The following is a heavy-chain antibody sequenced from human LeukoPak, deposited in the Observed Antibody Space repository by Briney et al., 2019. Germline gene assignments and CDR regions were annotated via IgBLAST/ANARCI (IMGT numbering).Heavy chain of an antibody. CDR3: ARGRRVVVVAATQGYYYMDV. CDR2: IYHSGST. CDR1: GYSISSGYY. Sequence: SETLSLTCTVSGYSISSGYYWGWIRQPPGKGLEWIGSIYHSGSTYYNPSLKSRVTISVDTSKNQFSLKLSSVTAADTAVYYCARGRRVVVVAATQGYYYMDVWGKGTTVTVSS. V-gene: IGHV4-38-2*02. J-gene: IGHJ6*03. D-gene: IGHD2-15*01.